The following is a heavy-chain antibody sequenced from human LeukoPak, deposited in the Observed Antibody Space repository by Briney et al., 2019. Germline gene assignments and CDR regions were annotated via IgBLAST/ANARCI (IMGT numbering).Heavy chain of an antibody. CDR1: GFTFSDYY. D-gene: IGHD3-22*01. CDR3: ARVRRDLYYYDSSGYHGGFDY. CDR2: ISGSGGST. V-gene: IGHV3-23*01. J-gene: IGHJ4*02. Sequence: PGGSLRLSCAASGFTFSDYYMSWIRQAPGKGLEWVSAISGSGGSTYYADSVKGRFTISRDNSKNTLYLQMNSLRAEDTAVYYCARVRRDLYYYDSSGYHGGFDYWGQGTLVTVSS.